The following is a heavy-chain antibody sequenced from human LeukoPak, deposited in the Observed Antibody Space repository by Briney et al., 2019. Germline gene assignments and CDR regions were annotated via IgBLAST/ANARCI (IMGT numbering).Heavy chain of an antibody. V-gene: IGHV1-69*04. CDR2: IIPILGIA. J-gene: IGHJ4*02. Sequence: SVKVSCKASGGTFSSYTISWVRQAPGQGLEWMGRIIPILGIANYAQKFQGRVTITADKSTSTAYMELSSLRPEDTAVYYCARDGYYYDSSGALDYWGQGTLVTVSS. D-gene: IGHD3-22*01. CDR1: GGTFSSYT. CDR3: ARDGYYYDSSGALDY.